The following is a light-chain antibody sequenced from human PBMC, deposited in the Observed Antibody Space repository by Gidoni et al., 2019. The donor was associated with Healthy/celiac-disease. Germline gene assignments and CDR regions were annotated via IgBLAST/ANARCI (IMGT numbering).Light chain of an antibody. V-gene: IGLV3-21*04. CDR2: YDS. CDR3: QVWDSSSDHPGWV. Sequence: SYVLTQPPSVSASPGNTAMITCGGNNSVSKSVNWYQQKPGQAPVRVIYYDSDRPSGIPERFSGSNSGNTATLTISRVEAGDEADYYCQVWDSSSDHPGWVFGGGTKLTVL. J-gene: IGLJ3*02. CDR1: NSVSKS.